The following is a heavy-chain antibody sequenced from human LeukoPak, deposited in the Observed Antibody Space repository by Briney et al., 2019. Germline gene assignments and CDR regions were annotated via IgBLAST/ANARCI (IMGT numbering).Heavy chain of an antibody. CDR2: IIPIFGTA. D-gene: IGHD6-6*01. J-gene: IGHJ5*02. Sequence: SSVKVSCKASGGTFSSYAISWVPQAPGQGLEWMGGIIPIFGTANYAQKFQGRVTITADESTSTAYMELSSLRSEDTAVYYCARLEYSSSIGWFDLWGQGTLVTVSS. V-gene: IGHV1-69*13. CDR1: GGTFSSYA. CDR3: ARLEYSSSIGWFDL.